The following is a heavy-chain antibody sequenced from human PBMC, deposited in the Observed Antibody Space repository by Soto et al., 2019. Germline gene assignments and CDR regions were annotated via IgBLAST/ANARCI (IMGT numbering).Heavy chain of an antibody. Sequence: LSLTCTVSGGSISSYYWSWIRQPPGKGLEWIGYIYYSGSTNYNPSLKSRVTISVDTSKNQFSLKLSSVTAADTAVYYCARGSRLLYYYDSSGYTLFDYWGQGTLVTVSS. D-gene: IGHD3-22*01. CDR2: IYYSGST. V-gene: IGHV4-59*01. CDR1: GGSISSYY. CDR3: ARGSRLLYYYDSSGYTLFDY. J-gene: IGHJ4*02.